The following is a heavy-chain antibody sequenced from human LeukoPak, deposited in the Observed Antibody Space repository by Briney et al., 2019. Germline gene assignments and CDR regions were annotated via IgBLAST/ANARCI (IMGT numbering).Heavy chain of an antibody. CDR3: ARGYNNYGYVFDI. D-gene: IGHD4-11*01. V-gene: IGHV3-48*01. CDR1: GFTFSSYS. CDR2: ISHSSSTI. Sequence: GGSLRLSCAASGFTFSSYSMNWVRQAPGKGLEWVSYISHSSSTIYYADSVKGRFTISRDNAKKSLYLQMNSLRAEDSAVYYCARGYNNYGYVFDIWGQGTVVTVSS. J-gene: IGHJ3*02.